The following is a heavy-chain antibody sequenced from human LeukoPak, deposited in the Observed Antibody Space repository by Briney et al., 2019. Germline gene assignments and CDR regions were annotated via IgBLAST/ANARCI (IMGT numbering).Heavy chain of an antibody. V-gene: IGHV3-7*01. Sequence: PGGSLRLSCSASRFTLSNNWMSWLRQAPGHELKWVANIKQDGSETYYVDSVKGRFTISRDNAKNSLSLQMNSLRAEDTAEYYCARQRGSGCLDYWGQGTLVTVSS. CDR3: ARQRGSGCLDY. J-gene: IGHJ4*02. CDR1: RFTLSNNW. D-gene: IGHD6-19*01. CDR2: IKQDGSET.